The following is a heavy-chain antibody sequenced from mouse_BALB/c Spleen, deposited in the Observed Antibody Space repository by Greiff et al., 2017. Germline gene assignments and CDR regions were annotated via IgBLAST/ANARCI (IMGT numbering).Heavy chain of an antibody. D-gene: IGHD2-4*01. CDR1: GYTFTSYW. CDR3: ARLELMITTFAY. CDR2: INPSTGYT. J-gene: IGHJ3*01. V-gene: IGHV1-7*01. Sequence: QVQLKESGAELAKPGASVKMSCKASGYTFTSYWMHWVKQRPGQGLEWIGYINPSTGYTEYNQKFKDKATLTADKSSSTAYMQLSSLTSEDSAVYYCARLELMITTFAYWGQGTLVTVSA.